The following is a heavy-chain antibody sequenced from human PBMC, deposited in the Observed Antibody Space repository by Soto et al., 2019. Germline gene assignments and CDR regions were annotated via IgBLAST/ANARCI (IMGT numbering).Heavy chain of an antibody. D-gene: IGHD6-13*01. CDR3: ARGPRAGKQQLIDWYCEL. Sequence: QVQLVQSGAEVKKPGASVKVSCKASGYTFTSYDINWVRQATVQGLEGMGWMNPNSGNTGYAQKFQGRVTMTRSTSLSTAYMELSSLRSEDTAVYSCARGPRAGKQQLIDWYCELWGRGTLVTVSA. J-gene: IGHJ2*01. CDR2: MNPNSGNT. V-gene: IGHV1-8*01. CDR1: GYTFTSYD.